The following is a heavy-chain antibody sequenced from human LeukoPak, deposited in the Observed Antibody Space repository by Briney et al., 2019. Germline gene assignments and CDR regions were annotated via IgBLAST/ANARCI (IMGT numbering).Heavy chain of an antibody. CDR3: ARDQGIFDY. CDR1: GFTFSSYA. Sequence: GGSLRLSCAASGFTFSSYAMNWVRQAPGKRLGWVSAISGGGGTTYYADSVKGRFTISRDNAKNSLYLQMNSLRDEDSAVYYCARDQGIFDYWGQGTLVTVSS. CDR2: ISGGGGTT. J-gene: IGHJ4*02. V-gene: IGHV3-23*01.